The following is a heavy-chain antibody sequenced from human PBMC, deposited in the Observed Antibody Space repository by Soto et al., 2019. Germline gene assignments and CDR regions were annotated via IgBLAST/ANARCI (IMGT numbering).Heavy chain of an antibody. CDR1: GFTFSNAW. CDR2: IKSKTDGGTT. V-gene: IGHV3-15*01. CDR3: TNDFWSGRDPFDI. D-gene: IGHD3-3*01. Sequence: GGSLRLSCAASGFTFSNAWMSWVRQAPGKGLEWVGRIKSKTDGGTTDYAAPVKGRFTISRDDSKNTLYLQMNSLKTEDTAVYYCTNDFWSGRDPFDIWGQGTMVTVSS. J-gene: IGHJ3*02.